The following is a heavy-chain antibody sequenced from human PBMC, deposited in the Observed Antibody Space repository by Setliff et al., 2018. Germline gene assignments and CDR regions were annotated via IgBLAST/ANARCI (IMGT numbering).Heavy chain of an antibody. CDR3: AISTIFGVVSPTPDAFDI. V-gene: IGHV4-31*03. CDR2: IYHSGST. CDR1: GGPISSGGYY. Sequence: SETLSLTCTVSGGPISSGGYYWSWIRQHPGKGLEWIGYIYHSGSTYYNPSLKSRVTISVDTSKNQFFLKLSSVTAADTAVYYCAISTIFGVVSPTPDAFDIWGQGTMVTVSS. J-gene: IGHJ3*02. D-gene: IGHD3-3*01.